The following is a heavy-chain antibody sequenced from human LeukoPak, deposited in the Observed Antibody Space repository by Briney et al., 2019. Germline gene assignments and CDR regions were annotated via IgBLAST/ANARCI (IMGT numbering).Heavy chain of an antibody. V-gene: IGHV3-48*04. D-gene: IGHD2/OR15-2a*01. CDR1: GFTFSSYS. CDR2: ISSSSSTI. Sequence: HPGGSLRLSCAASGFTFSSYSMNWVRQAPGKGLEWVSYISSSSSTIYYADSVKGRFTISRDNAKNSLYLQMKSLRAEDTAVYYCARGKTSQNIVTRKTYNWFDPWGQGTLVTVSS. J-gene: IGHJ5*02. CDR3: ARGKTSQNIVTRKTYNWFDP.